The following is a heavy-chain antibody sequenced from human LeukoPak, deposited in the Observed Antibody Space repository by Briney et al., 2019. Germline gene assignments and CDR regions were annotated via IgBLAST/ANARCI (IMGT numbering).Heavy chain of an antibody. CDR2: IYPGDSDT. J-gene: IGHJ6*02. Sequence: GESLKISCKGSGYSFASFWIGWVRQMPGKGLEWMGIIYPGDSDTRYSPSFQGQVTISADKSISTTYVQWSSLKASDTAIYYCASIVVAAAGRGYYYYGMDAWGQGTTVTVSS. CDR1: GYSFASFW. D-gene: IGHD6-13*01. V-gene: IGHV5-51*01. CDR3: ASIVVAAAGRGYYYYGMDA.